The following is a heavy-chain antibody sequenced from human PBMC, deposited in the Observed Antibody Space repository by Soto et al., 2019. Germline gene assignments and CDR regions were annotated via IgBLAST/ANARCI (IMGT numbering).Heavy chain of an antibody. J-gene: IGHJ6*02. CDR3: ARPSYSSSRYYGMDV. D-gene: IGHD6-6*01. Sequence: PGESLKISCKGSGYSFTSYWIGWVRQMPGKGLEWMGIIYPGDSDTRYSPSFEGQVTISADRSITTAYLQWSSLKASDTAMYYCARPSYSSSRYYGMDVWGQGTTVTVSS. CDR2: IYPGDSDT. V-gene: IGHV5-51*01. CDR1: GYSFTSYW.